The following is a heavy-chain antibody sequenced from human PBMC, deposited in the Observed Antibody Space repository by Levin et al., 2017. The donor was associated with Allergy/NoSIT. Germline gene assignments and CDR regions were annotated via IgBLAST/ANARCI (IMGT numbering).Heavy chain of an antibody. D-gene: IGHD6-6*01. Sequence: GESLKISCKGSGYSFTTYWIGWVRQMPGKGLEWMGIIFPGDSDTRYSPSFQGQVTISADKSISTAYLQWSSLKASDTAIYYCARLPFSSSSTFDYWGQGTLVTVSS. V-gene: IGHV5-51*01. CDR1: GYSFTTYW. J-gene: IGHJ4*02. CDR3: ARLPFSSSSTFDY. CDR2: IFPGDSDT.